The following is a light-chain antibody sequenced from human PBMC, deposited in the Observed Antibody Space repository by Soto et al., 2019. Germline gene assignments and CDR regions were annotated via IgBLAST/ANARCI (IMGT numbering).Light chain of an antibody. Sequence: DIQMTQSPSSLSASVGDRVTITCQASQDINKNLIWYQQKPGKAPKLLIYDASDVETGVPSRFSGSGSGTGFTFTISILLPAHVATCYSQQYEILPPTLGQGTRLDMK. J-gene: IGKJ5*01. V-gene: IGKV1-33*01. CDR1: QDINKN. CDR3: QQYEILPPT. CDR2: DAS.